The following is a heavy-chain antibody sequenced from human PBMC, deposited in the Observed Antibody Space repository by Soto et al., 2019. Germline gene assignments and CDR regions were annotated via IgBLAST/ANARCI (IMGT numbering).Heavy chain of an antibody. V-gene: IGHV3-74*01. J-gene: IGHJ6*02. Sequence: GGSLRLSCAASGFTFGSYWMNWVRQAPGKGLVWVSRIDSDGSSTTYADSVKGRFTTSRDNAKNTLYLQMSSLRVEDTAVYYCGRGRPYGMDVWGQGTTV. CDR3: GRGRPYGMDV. CDR1: GFTFGSYW. CDR2: IDSDGSST.